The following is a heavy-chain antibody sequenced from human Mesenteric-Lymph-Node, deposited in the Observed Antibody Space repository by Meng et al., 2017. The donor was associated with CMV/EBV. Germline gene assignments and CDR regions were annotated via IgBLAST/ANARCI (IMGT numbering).Heavy chain of an antibody. CDR2: IDWNSGSI. J-gene: IGHJ6*02. V-gene: IGHV3-9*01. CDR1: GFTFDAYV. Sequence: GGSLRLSCAASGFTFDAYVMHWVRQAPGKGLEWVSSIDWNSGSIGYADSVKGRFTISRDNAKNSLLLQMNSLRPEDTALYYCTKAHAGGAAGNYYGLDVWGQGTPVTVSS. D-gene: IGHD4-23*01. CDR3: TKAHAGGAAGNYYGLDV.